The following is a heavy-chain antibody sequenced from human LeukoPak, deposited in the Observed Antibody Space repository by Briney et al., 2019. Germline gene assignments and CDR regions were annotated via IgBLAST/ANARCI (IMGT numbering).Heavy chain of an antibody. Sequence: GGSLRLSCAASGFTFSNAWMSWVRQAPGKGLEWVGRIKSKTDGGTADYAAPVKGRFTISRDDSKNTLYLQMNSLKTEDTAVYYCTTTERFGELYRWGQGTLVTVSS. V-gene: IGHV3-15*01. CDR2: IKSKTDGGTA. CDR3: TTTERFGELYR. D-gene: IGHD3-10*01. CDR1: GFTFSNAW. J-gene: IGHJ4*02.